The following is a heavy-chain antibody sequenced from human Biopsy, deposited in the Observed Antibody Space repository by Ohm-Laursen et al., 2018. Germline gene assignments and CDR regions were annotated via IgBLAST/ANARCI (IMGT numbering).Heavy chain of an antibody. Sequence: ASVKVSCKASGYSFTSYYMHWVRQAPGQGLEWMGMINPSGSTTSYPQKFQGRVTMTIDTSTTTAYMDLRSLRSDDTAVYLCARGGGGILWLGKPSGRYFDAWGQGTLVTVSP. CDR2: INPSGSTT. CDR3: ARGGGGILWLGKPSGRYFDA. D-gene: IGHD1-26*01. V-gene: IGHV1-46*01. CDR1: GYSFTSYY. J-gene: IGHJ5*02.